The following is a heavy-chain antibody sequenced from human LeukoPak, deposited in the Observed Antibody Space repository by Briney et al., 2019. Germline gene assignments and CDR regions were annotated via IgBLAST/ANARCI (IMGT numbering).Heavy chain of an antibody. J-gene: IGHJ4*02. V-gene: IGHV4-34*01. D-gene: IGHD3-10*01. CDR1: GGSFSGYY. CDR2: INHSGST. CDR3: ARGRVQGKAFDY. Sequence: SETLSLTCAVYGGSFSGYYWSWIRQPPGKGLEWIGEINHSGSTNYNPSLKSRVTISVDTSKNQFSLKLSSVTAAHTAVYYCARGRVQGKAFDYWGQGTLVTVSS.